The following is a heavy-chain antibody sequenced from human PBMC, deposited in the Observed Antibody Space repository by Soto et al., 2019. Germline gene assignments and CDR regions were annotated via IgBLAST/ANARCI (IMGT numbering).Heavy chain of an antibody. Sequence: GASVKVSCKASGGTFSSYAISWVRQAPGQGLEWMGGIIPIFGTANYAQKFQGRVTITADESTSTAYMELSSLRSEDTAVYYCAVSFNSGSYSVLFDYWGQGTLVTVSS. J-gene: IGHJ4*02. V-gene: IGHV1-69*13. CDR1: GGTFSSYA. CDR2: IIPIFGTA. D-gene: IGHD1-26*01. CDR3: AVSFNSGSYSVLFDY.